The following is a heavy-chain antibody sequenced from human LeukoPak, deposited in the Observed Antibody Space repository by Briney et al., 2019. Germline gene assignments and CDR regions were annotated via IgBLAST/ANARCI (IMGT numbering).Heavy chain of an antibody. CDR1: GSRFTDYW. J-gene: IGHJ6*02. V-gene: IGHV5-51*01. D-gene: IGHD1-7*01. CDR3: ARGAAGTTPDYYYFGLDV. CDR2: IYPGDSDT. Sequence: GESLQISCKGSGSRFTDYWIGWVRQLPGKGLEWMGIIYPGDSDTRYSPSFQGQVTISADKSINTPHLQWSSLKASDTAMYYCARGAAGTTPDYYYFGLDVWGQGTTVRVSS.